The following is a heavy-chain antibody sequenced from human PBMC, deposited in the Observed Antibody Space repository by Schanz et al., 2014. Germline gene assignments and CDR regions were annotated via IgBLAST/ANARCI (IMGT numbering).Heavy chain of an antibody. CDR2: IDRDGGHT. D-gene: IGHD2-15*01. J-gene: IGHJ4*02. V-gene: IGHV3-43*01. CDR1: GFSFDDYT. Sequence: EVQLVESGGVVAQPGGSLRLSCAASGFSFDDYTMHWVRQAPGKGLEWVSLIDRDGGHTYYADSVKGRFTISRDNAKNSLYLQMNSLRAEDTAVYYCARDKGGLIPFDYWGQGTLVAVSS. CDR3: ARDKGGLIPFDY.